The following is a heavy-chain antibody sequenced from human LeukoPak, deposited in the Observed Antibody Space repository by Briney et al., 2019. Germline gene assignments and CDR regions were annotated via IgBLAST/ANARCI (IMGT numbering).Heavy chain of an antibody. D-gene: IGHD3-22*01. CDR1: GFTVSSNY. J-gene: IGHJ4*02. CDR2: IYSGGST. CDR3: ARNNYYDSSGSLDY. Sequence: GGSLRLSCAASGFTVSSNYMSWVRQAPGKGLEWVSVIYSGGSTYYADSVKGRFTISRDNSKNTLYLQTNSLRAEDAAVYYCARNNYYDSSGSLDYWGQGTLVTVSS. V-gene: IGHV3-53*01.